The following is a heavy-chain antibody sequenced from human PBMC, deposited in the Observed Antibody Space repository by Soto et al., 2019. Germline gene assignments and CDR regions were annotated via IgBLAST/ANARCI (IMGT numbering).Heavy chain of an antibody. Sequence: RLSCAASGFTFSSYEMNWVRQAPGKGLEWVSYISSSGSTIYYADSVKGRFTISRDNAKNSLYLQMNSLRAEDTAVYYCARDQPXPSGSYSAGYYYYGMDVWGQGTTVTVSS. CDR2: ISSSGSTI. CDR3: ARDQPXPSGSYSAGYYYYGMDV. J-gene: IGHJ6*02. D-gene: IGHD1-26*01. CDR1: GFTFSSYE. V-gene: IGHV3-48*03.